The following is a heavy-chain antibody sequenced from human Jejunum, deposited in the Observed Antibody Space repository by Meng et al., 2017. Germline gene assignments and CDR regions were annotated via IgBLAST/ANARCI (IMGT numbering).Heavy chain of an antibody. CDR3: ARDWGDVRGGFDF. CDR1: GDSVSSNSAA. V-gene: IGHV6-1*01. Sequence: QVRLPESGPGLVRPSETLSLTCAISGDSVSSNSAAWNWIRQSPSRGLEWLGRTYYRSKYYNDYALSVKSRITINPDTSKNQFSLQLNSVTPEDTAIYYCARDWGDVRGGFDFWGQGTLVTVSS. J-gene: IGHJ4*02. D-gene: IGHD3-10*02. CDR2: TYYRSKYYN.